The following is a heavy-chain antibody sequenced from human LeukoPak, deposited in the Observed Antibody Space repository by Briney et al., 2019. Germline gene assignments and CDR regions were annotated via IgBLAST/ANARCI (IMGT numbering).Heavy chain of an antibody. Sequence: SETLSLTCTVSGGSISSYYWGWIRQPPGKGLEWIGSIYYSGSTYYNPSLKSRVTISVDTSKNQFSLKLSSVTAADTAVYYCARREVHYDRSGYQTYYFDYWGQGTLVTVSS. D-gene: IGHD3-22*01. CDR3: ARREVHYDRSGYQTYYFDY. J-gene: IGHJ4*02. CDR2: IYYSGST. CDR1: GGSISSYY. V-gene: IGHV4-39*07.